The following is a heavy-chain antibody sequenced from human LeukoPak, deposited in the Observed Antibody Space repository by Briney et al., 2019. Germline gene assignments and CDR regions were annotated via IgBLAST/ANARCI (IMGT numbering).Heavy chain of an antibody. CDR2: ISSNGGTT. CDR3: ARGEPDCAGDCPYWYLDL. J-gene: IGHJ2*01. CDR1: GFTFSTSA. Sequence: PGGSLRLSCAASGFTFSTSAMHWVRQAPGKGLEYVSAISSNGGTTYYANSVEGRFTISRDNSKKTVFLQMGSLRTEDMAVCYCARGEPDCAGDCPYWYLDLWGRGTLVTVSS. V-gene: IGHV3-64*01. D-gene: IGHD2-21*02.